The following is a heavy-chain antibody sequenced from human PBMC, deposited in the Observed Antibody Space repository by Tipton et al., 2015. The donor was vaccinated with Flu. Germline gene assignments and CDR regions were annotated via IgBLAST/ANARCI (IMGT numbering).Heavy chain of an antibody. Sequence: TLSLTCTVSGGSISSYYWSWIRQPAGKGLGWIGRIYTSGSTNYNPSLKSRVTMSVDTSKNQFSLKLSSVTAADTAVYYCVRDGCYSRDYYMDVWGKGTTVTVSS. J-gene: IGHJ6*03. CDR2: IYTSGST. CDR3: VRDGCYSRDYYMDV. D-gene: IGHD2-21*02. V-gene: IGHV4-4*07. CDR1: GGSISSYY.